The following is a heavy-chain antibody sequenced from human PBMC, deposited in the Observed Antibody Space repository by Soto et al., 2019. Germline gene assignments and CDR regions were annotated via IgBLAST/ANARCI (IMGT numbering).Heavy chain of an antibody. D-gene: IGHD2-2*01. CDR1: GGTFSSYA. J-gene: IGHJ6*02. V-gene: IGHV1-69*01. CDR2: IIPIFGTA. Sequence: QVQLVQSGAEVKKPGSSVKVSCKASGGTFSSYAISWVRQAPGQGLEWMGGIIPIFGTANYAQKFQGRVTITADESTSTAYMGLSSLRSEDTAVYYCARGCSSTSCYPDGAYYYGMDVWGQGTTVTVSS. CDR3: ARGCSSTSCYPDGAYYYGMDV.